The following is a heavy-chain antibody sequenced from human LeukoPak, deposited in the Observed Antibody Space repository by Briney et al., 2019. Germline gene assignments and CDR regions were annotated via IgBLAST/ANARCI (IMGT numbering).Heavy chain of an antibody. CDR2: ISNGGSTI. D-gene: IGHD3-22*01. J-gene: IGHJ4*02. V-gene: IGHV3-11*04. CDR3: ARDSARYDSSGYYVY. Sequence: PGGSLRLSCAASGFSFSDYYMNWIRQAPGKGLEWISYISNGGSTIKYADSVKGRFTISRDNAKNSLYLQMNSLRAEDTAVYYCARDSARYDSSGYYVYWGQGTLVTVSS. CDR1: GFSFSDYY.